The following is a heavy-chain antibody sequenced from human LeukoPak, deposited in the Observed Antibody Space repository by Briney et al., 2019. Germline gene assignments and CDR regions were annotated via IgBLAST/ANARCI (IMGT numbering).Heavy chain of an antibody. CDR3: ARQTARGYSYGYLDY. D-gene: IGHD5-18*01. CDR1: GGSISSSSYY. V-gene: IGHV4-39*01. J-gene: IGHJ4*02. CDR2: IYYSGST. Sequence: SETLSLTCTVSGGSISSSSYYWGWIRQPPGKGLEWIGSIYYSGSTNYNPSLKSRVTISVDTSKNQFSLKLSSVTAADTAVYYCARQTARGYSYGYLDYWGQGTLVTVSS.